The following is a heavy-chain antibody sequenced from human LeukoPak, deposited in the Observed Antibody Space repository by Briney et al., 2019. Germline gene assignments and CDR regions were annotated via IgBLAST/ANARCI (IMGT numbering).Heavy chain of an antibody. CDR1: GGSINNYY. CDR2: IYSSGTT. Sequence: SETLSLTXAVSGGSINNYYWSWIRQPAGQGVEWIGRIYSSGTTNYNPSLKSRVIMSVDTSRNQFSLKLSSVTAADTAVYYCARVFGSSYTAMFYFDYWGQGTLVTVSS. D-gene: IGHD2-2*02. V-gene: IGHV4-4*07. CDR3: ARVFGSSYTAMFYFDY. J-gene: IGHJ4*02.